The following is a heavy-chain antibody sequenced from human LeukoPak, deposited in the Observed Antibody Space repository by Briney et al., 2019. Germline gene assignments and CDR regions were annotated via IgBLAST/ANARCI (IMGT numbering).Heavy chain of an antibody. CDR3: ARSAAAGTFPDY. D-gene: IGHD6-13*01. CDR1: GFTFSSFE. Sequence: GGSLRLSCAASGFTFSSFEMNWVRQAPGKGLEWVSYISSSGSTIYYADSVKGRFTITRDNAKNSLYLQMNSLRVEDTAVYYCARSAAAGTFPDYWGQGTLVTVSS. J-gene: IGHJ4*02. CDR2: ISSSGSTI. V-gene: IGHV3-48*03.